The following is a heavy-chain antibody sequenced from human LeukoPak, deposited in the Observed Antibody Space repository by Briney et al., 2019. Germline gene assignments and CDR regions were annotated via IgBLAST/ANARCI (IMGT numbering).Heavy chain of an antibody. CDR1: GFPFSYYY. D-gene: IGHD2-21*02. V-gene: IGHV3-11*01. J-gene: IGHJ4*02. Sequence: GGSLRLSFAASGFPFSYYYMSWLRRAPGKGLEWVSYISSSGSTIYYADSVKGRFTISRDNAKNSLYLQMNSLRAEDTAVYYYAREMCGGDCKIDYWGQGTLVTVSS. CDR3: AREMCGGDCKIDY. CDR2: ISSSGSTI.